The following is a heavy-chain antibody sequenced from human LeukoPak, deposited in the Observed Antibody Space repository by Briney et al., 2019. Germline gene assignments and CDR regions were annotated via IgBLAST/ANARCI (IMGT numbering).Heavy chain of an antibody. CDR1: GFTFGSYA. Sequence: GGSLRLSCAASGFTFGSYAMHWVRQAPGKGLEWVAFTRYDGAIKYYSDSVKGRFTISRDNSKNTLYLQMSSLRLEDTAVYYCAKDFELTMIRGVCEYWGQGTLVTVSS. V-gene: IGHV3-30*02. CDR3: AKDFELTMIRGVCEY. J-gene: IGHJ4*02. CDR2: TRYDGAIK. D-gene: IGHD3-10*01.